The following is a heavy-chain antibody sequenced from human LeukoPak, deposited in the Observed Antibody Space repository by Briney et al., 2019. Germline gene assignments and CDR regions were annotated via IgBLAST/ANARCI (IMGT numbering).Heavy chain of an antibody. V-gene: IGHV3-7*02. CDR2: INQDGSET. Sequence: GGSLRLSCAASGFTFSIYWMSWVRQAPGKGLEWVANINQDGSETYYVDSVKGRFTISRDNAKNSLYLQMHSLRAEDTAVYYCTRGDRGYAESLYWGRGTLVTVSS. CDR1: GFTFSIYW. D-gene: IGHD5-12*01. J-gene: IGHJ4*02. CDR3: TRGDRGYAESLY.